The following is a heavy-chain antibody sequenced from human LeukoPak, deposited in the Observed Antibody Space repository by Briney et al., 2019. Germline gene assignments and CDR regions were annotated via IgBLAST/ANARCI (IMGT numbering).Heavy chain of an antibody. CDR3: ARARTIAVAGY. J-gene: IGHJ4*02. CDR1: GFTFSSYS. D-gene: IGHD6-19*01. CDR2: ISSSSSTI. V-gene: IGHV3-48*04. Sequence: GGSLRLSCAASGFTFSSYSMNWVRQAPGKGLEWVSYISSSSSTIYYADSVKGRFTISRDNAKNSLYLQMNSLRAEDTAVYYCARARTIAVAGYWGQGTLVTVSS.